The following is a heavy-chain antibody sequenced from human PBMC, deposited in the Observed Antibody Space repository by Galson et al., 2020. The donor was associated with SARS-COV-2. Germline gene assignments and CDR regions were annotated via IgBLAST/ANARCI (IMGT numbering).Heavy chain of an antibody. D-gene: IGHD3-3*01. Sequence: SQTLSLTCAISGDSVSSNSAAWNWIRQSPSRGLEWLGRTYYRSKWYNDYAVSVKSRITINPDTSKNQFSLQLNSVTPEDTAVYYCAREVRFVEWLSFSDYDYGMDVWGQGTTVTVSS. J-gene: IGHJ6*02. V-gene: IGHV6-1*01. CDR1: GDSVSSNSAA. CDR2: TYYRSKWYN. CDR3: AREVRFVEWLSFSDYDYGMDV.